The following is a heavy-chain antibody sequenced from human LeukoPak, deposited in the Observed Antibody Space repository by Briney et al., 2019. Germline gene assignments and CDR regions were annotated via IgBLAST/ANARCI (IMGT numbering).Heavy chain of an antibody. V-gene: IGHV4-31*03. Sequence: SQTLSLTCTVSRGSISSGGYYWSWIRQHPGKGLEWIGYIYYSGSTYYNPSLKSRVTISVDTSKNQFSLKLSSVTAADTAVYYCARVVVVPAAILRAFDIWGQGTMVTVSS. CDR3: ARVVVVPAAILRAFDI. J-gene: IGHJ3*02. CDR2: IYYSGST. CDR1: RGSISSGGYY. D-gene: IGHD2-2*02.